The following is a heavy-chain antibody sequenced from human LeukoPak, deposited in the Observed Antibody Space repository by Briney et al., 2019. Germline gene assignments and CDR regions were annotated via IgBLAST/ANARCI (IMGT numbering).Heavy chain of an antibody. J-gene: IGHJ4*02. D-gene: IGHD5-24*01. Sequence: PGGSLRLSCAASGFTFSSYSMNWVRQAPGKGLEWVSSISSSSSYIYYADSVKGRFTISRDNAKNSLYLQMNSLRAEDTAVYYCARAGRGGYNYDYWGQGTLVTVSS. CDR1: GFTFSSYS. V-gene: IGHV3-21*01. CDR3: ARAGRGGYNYDY. CDR2: ISSSSSYI.